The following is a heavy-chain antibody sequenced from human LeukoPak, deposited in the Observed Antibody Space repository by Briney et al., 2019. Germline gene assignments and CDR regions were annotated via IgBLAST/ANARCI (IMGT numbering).Heavy chain of an antibody. CDR1: GDSVSSNSAA. V-gene: IGHV6-1*01. CDR3: ARTVGLYYVDY. D-gene: IGHD1-26*01. J-gene: IGHJ4*02. CDR2: TYYRSKWYN. Sequence: PSQTLSLTCAISGDSVSSNSAAWYWVRQSPSRGLEWLGRTYYRSKWYNDYTLSVKSRITINPDTSKNHFSLHLNSVTPEDTAVYYCARTVGLYYVDYWGPGTLVTVSS.